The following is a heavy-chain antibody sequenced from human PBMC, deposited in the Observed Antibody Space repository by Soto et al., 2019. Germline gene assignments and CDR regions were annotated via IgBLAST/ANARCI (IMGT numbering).Heavy chain of an antibody. CDR1: GGTFSSYA. CDR3: AREVVVAAIGYYDGMDV. CDR2: IIPIFGTA. V-gene: IGHV1-69*12. D-gene: IGHD2-15*01. Sequence: QVQLVQSGAEVKKPGSSVKVSCKASGGTFSSYAISWVRQAPGQGLEWMGGIIPIFGTANYAQKFQGRVTITADEYTSTAYMERSRLRSEDTAVYYCAREVVVAAIGYYDGMDVWGQGTTVTVSS. J-gene: IGHJ6*02.